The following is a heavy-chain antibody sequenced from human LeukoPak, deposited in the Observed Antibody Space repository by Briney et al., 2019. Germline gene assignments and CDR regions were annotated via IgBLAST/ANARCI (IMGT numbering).Heavy chain of an antibody. D-gene: IGHD3-16*01. Sequence: GGSLRLSCVASGFTFGTSWMSWVRQTPGKGLEWVALLNEDGRDERYVDSVKGRFTVSRDNAKNSVSLQLNSLRVEDTGVYYCARDPAWGSVDIWGQGAMVTVSS. CDR3: ARDPAWGSVDI. J-gene: IGHJ3*02. CDR1: GFTFGTSW. CDR2: LNEDGRDE. V-gene: IGHV3-7*01.